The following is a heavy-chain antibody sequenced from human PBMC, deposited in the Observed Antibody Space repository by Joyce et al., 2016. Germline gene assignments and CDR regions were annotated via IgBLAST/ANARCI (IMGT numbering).Heavy chain of an antibody. CDR2: SRGASSYI. J-gene: IGHJ6*02. D-gene: IGHD2-15*01. CDR1: GFTFSSYS. V-gene: IGHV3-21*01. Sequence: EVQLVEYGGALVKPGGSLRVSCVASGFTFSSYSMAWGLQGPGKGLEWVSYSRGASSYIFYADSMKGRFTISRDNAKNSLYLQMNSLRGEDTAVYYCARGPNCSGGTCYSTYKYYGMDVWGQGTTVTVSS. CDR3: ARGPNCSGGTCYSTYKYYGMDV.